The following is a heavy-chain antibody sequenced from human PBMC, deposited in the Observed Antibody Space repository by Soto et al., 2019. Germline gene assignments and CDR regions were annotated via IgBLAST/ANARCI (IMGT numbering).Heavy chain of an antibody. CDR2: ISYDGSNK. J-gene: IGHJ4*02. D-gene: IGHD3-10*01. CDR3: AKPPDYYGSGSSYY. Sequence: PGGSLRLSCAASGFTFSSYGMHWVRQAPGKGLEWVAVISYDGSNKYYADSVKGRFTISRDNSKNTLYLQMNSLRAEDTAVYYCAKPPDYYGSGSSYYWGQGTLVTVSS. V-gene: IGHV3-30*18. CDR1: GFTFSSYG.